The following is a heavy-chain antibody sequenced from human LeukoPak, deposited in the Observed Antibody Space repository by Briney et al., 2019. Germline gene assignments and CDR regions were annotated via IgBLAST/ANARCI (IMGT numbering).Heavy chain of an antibody. CDR3: AREGVQRGYSYGTYYYYYMDV. CDR2: INPNSGGT. D-gene: IGHD5-18*01. V-gene: IGHV1-2*02. CDR1: GCTFTGYY. Sequence: ASVKVSCKASGCTFTGYYMHWVRQAPGQGLEWMGWINPNSGGTNYAQKFQGRVTMTRDTSISTAYMELSRLRSDDTAVYYCAREGVQRGYSYGTYYYYYMDVWGKGTTVTVSS. J-gene: IGHJ6*03.